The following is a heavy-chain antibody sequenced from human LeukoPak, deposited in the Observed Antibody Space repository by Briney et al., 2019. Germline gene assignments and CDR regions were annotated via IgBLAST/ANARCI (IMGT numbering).Heavy chain of an antibody. CDR2: IYHSGST. V-gene: IGHV4-38-2*01. Sequence: GSLRLSCAASGFTFSSYSMNWVRQPPGKGLEWIGSIYHSGSTYYNPSLKSRVTILIDTSKNQFSLKLSSVTAADTAVYYCAKRGNWGFFDYWGQGTLVTVSS. CDR3: AKRGNWGFFDY. D-gene: IGHD7-27*01. CDR1: GFTFSSYS. J-gene: IGHJ4*02.